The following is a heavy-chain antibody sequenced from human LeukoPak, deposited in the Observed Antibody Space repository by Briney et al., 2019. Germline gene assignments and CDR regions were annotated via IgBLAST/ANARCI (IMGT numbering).Heavy chain of an antibody. CDR1: GGSISSGGYY. V-gene: IGHV4-30-2*01. J-gene: IGHJ5*02. CDR2: IYHSGST. Sequence: PSETLSLTCTVSGGSISSGGYYWGWIRQPPGKGLEWIGYIYHSGSTYYNPSLKSRVTISVDRSKNQFSLKLSSVTAADTAVYYCARALKPLVVPAAYSYNWFDPWGQGTLVTVSS. D-gene: IGHD2-2*01. CDR3: ARALKPLVVPAAYSYNWFDP.